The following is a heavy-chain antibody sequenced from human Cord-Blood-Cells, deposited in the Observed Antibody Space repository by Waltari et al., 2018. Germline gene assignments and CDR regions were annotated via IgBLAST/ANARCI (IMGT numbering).Heavy chain of an antibody. CDR3: ARQPSSGWYYYYYGMDV. D-gene: IGHD6-19*01. CDR1: GGSISSSSYY. Sequence: QLQLQESGPGLVKPSETLSLTCPVSGGSISSSSYYCGWIRQPPGKGLEWIGSIYYSGSTYYNPSRKSRVTISVDTSKNQFSLKLSSVTAADTAVYYCARQPSSGWYYYYYGMDVWGQGTTVTVSS. V-gene: IGHV4-39*01. J-gene: IGHJ6*02. CDR2: IYYSGST.